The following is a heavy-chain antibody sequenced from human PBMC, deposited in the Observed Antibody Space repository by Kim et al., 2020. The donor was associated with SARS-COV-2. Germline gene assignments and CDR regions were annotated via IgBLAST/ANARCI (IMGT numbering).Heavy chain of an antibody. J-gene: IGHJ3*02. CDR2: INSDGSST. CDR3: ARGSSGSYPRAFDI. D-gene: IGHD1-26*01. V-gene: IGHV3-74*01. CDR1: GFTFSSYW. Sequence: GGSLRLSCAASGFTFSSYWMYWVRQPPGKGLVWVSRINSDGSSTTYADSVKGRFTISRDNAKHTLYLQMNSLRAEDTAVYYCARGSSGSYPRAFDIWGQG.